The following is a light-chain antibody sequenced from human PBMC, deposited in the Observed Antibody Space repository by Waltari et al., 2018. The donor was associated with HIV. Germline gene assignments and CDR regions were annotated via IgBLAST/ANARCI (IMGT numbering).Light chain of an antibody. J-gene: IGLJ2*01. CDR1: RTKRGSTF. Sequence: QSVLTQPPSASGTAGQRVTMSGSGGRTKRGSTFVYGYKQLPGTARKLHISKTNQRPSGVPDRFAGSKSGSSASLTISGLRSEDEAVYYCASWDDILSSVIFGGGTKVTVL. CDR3: ASWDDILSSVI. V-gene: IGLV1-47*01. CDR2: KTN.